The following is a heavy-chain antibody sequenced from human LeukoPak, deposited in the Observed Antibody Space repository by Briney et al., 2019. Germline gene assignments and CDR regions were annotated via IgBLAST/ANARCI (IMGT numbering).Heavy chain of an antibody. CDR3: ARLRYFDGLLPGFDF. CDR2: IKPDGSEK. V-gene: IGHV3-7*04. Sequence: EGSLRLSCAASGFTLSTYWMSWVRQAPGKGLEWVANIKPDGSEKYYVDSVKGRFTISRENAKNSLQLQMNSLRAEDTAVYYCARLRYFDGLLPGFDFWGQGTLSPSPQ. J-gene: IGHJ4*02. CDR1: GFTLSTYW. D-gene: IGHD3-9*01.